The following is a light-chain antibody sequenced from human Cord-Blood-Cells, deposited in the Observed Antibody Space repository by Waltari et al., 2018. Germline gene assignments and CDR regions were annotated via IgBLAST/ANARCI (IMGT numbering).Light chain of an antibody. CDR2: DAS. CDR3: QQYDNLPLLT. V-gene: IGKV1-33*01. J-gene: IGKJ4*01. Sequence: DIQMTQSPSSLSASVGDRVTITCQASQDISNYLNWYQQKPGKAPKLLIYDASNLETGVPSRFSGSGSGTDFTFTISSLQTEDIATYYCQQYDNLPLLTFGGGTKVEIK. CDR1: QDISNY.